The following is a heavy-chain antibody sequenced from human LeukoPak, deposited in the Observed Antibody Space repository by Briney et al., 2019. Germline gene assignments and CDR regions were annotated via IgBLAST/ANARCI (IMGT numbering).Heavy chain of an antibody. V-gene: IGHV1-2*02. CDR3: ARVVLYGSGRLSWPNYGMDV. CDR1: GYTFTGYY. D-gene: IGHD3-10*01. CDR2: INPNSGGT. J-gene: IGHJ6*02. Sequence: ASVKVSCKASGYTFTGYYMHWVRQAPGQGLEWMGWINPNSGGTNYAQKFQGRVTMTRGTSISTAYMELSRLRSDDTAVYYCARVVLYGSGRLSWPNYGMDVWGQGTTVTVSS.